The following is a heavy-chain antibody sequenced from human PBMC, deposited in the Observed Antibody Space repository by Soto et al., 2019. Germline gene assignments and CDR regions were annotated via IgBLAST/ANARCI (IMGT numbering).Heavy chain of an antibody. J-gene: IGHJ3*02. CDR2: IIPIFGTA. CDR1: RGTFSSYA. Sequence: SVKVSCKASRGTFSSYAISWVRQAPGQGLEWMGGIIPIFGTANYAQKFQGRVTITADESTSTAYMELSSLRSEDTAVYYCARDSKVNPGFCDIWGQGTMVTVSS. D-gene: IGHD3-3*01. V-gene: IGHV1-69*13. CDR3: ARDSKVNPGFCDI.